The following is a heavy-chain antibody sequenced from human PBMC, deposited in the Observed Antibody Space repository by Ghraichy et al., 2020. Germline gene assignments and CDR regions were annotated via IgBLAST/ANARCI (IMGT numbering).Heavy chain of an antibody. J-gene: IGHJ6*02. V-gene: IGHV3-23*01. D-gene: IGHD3-22*01. CDR2: ISGSGGTT. CDR1: GFTFSSYA. Sequence: GGSLRLSCAASGFTFSSYAMSWVRQAPGKGLEWVSVISGSGGTTKYADSVKGRFTISSDNSKKMVYLQMNSLRAEDTAVYYCAKDLSDDSSASYLGEYYYYGLDVWGQGTTVTVSS. CDR3: AKDLSDDSSASYLGEYYYYGLDV.